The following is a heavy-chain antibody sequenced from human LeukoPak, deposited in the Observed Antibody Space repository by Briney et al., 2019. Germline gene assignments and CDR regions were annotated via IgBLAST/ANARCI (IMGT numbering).Heavy chain of an antibody. D-gene: IGHD3-3*01. CDR3: ATHPESGSSLFDY. Sequence: GVSLRRSCAASGFVVSDYYMGWIRQAPGKGLEGGSYISSGTRYTTDPESLKRRFTISSDHDKQSLYLQLNSLRAEDPAVYYCATHPESGSSLFDYWGQGTLVTVSS. V-gene: IGHV3-11*06. J-gene: IGHJ4*02. CDR2: ISSGTRYT. CDR1: GFVVSDYY.